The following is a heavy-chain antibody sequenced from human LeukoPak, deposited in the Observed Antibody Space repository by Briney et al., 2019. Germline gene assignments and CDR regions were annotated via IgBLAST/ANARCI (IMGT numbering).Heavy chain of an antibody. Sequence: GRSLCLSCAASGFTFDDYAMHWVRQAPGKGLEWVSGISWNSGRIGYADSVKGRFTISRDNDKNSLYLQMNSLRAEDTALYYCAKGVRITMVRGAFDIWGQGTMVTVSS. J-gene: IGHJ3*02. CDR3: AKGVRITMVRGAFDI. CDR2: ISWNSGRI. CDR1: GFTFDDYA. V-gene: IGHV3-9*01. D-gene: IGHD3-10*01.